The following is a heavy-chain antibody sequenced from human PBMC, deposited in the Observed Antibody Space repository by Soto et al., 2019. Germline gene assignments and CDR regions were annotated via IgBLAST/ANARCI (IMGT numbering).Heavy chain of an antibody. CDR2: IWYDGSNK. CDR1: GFTFSSCG. D-gene: IGHD5-12*01. Sequence: GGSLRLSCAASGFTFSSCGMHWVRQAPGKGLEWVAVIWYDGSNKYYADSVKGRFTISRDNSKNTLYLQMNSLRAEDTAVYYCARVKDGYDYGSDYWGQGPLVTVSS. J-gene: IGHJ4*02. V-gene: IGHV3-33*01. CDR3: ARVKDGYDYGSDY.